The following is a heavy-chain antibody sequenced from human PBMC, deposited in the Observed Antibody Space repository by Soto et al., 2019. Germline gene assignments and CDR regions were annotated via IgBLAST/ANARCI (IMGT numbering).Heavy chain of an antibody. V-gene: IGHV1-18*04. CDR1: GYTFTSYG. J-gene: IGHJ6*02. D-gene: IGHD3-3*01. Sequence: QVQLVQSGAEVKKPGASVKVSCKASGYTFTSYGISWVRQAPGQGLEWMGWISAYNGNTNYAQKLQGRVTMTTDTATSTADMELRSLRSDDTAVYYCARGLRFWEWLTYGMDVWGQGTTVTGSS. CDR3: ARGLRFWEWLTYGMDV. CDR2: ISAYNGNT.